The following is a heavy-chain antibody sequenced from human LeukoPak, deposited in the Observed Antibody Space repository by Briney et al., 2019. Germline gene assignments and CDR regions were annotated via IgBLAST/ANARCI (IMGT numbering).Heavy chain of an antibody. D-gene: IGHD3/OR15-3a*01. CDR3: ARGLLDYFDY. Sequence: SETLSLTCAVSGYSISSGYYWGWIRQPPGKGLEWIGSIYHSGSTYYNPSLKSRVTMSVDTSKNQFSLKLSSVTAADTAVYYCARGLLDYFDYWGQGTLVTVSS. V-gene: IGHV4-38-2*01. CDR1: GYSISSGYY. CDR2: IYHSGST. J-gene: IGHJ4*02.